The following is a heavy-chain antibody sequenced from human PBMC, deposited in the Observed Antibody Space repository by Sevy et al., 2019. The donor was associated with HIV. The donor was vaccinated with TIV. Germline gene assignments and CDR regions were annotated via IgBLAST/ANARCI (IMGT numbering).Heavy chain of an antibody. CDR1: GYTLTKLG. D-gene: IGHD3-22*01. J-gene: IGHJ4*02. CDR3: ATTKDYYESSGSPFDY. CDR2: FDPEHGET. V-gene: IGHV1-24*01. Sequence: ASVKVSYKVSGYTLTKLGMHWVRQAPGKGLEWMGSFDPEHGETIYAQKFQGRLTMTEDTSTDTAYMDLSSLRSEDTAVYFCATTKDYYESSGSPFDYWVQGTVVTVSS.